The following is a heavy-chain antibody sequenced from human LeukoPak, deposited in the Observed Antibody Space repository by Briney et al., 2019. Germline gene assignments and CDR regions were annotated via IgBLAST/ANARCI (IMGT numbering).Heavy chain of an antibody. CDR3: AREAPFCGGDCYYY. Sequence: PSQTLSLTCTVPGGSISSGSYYWSWIRQPAGKGLEWIGRIYTSGSTNYNPSLKSRVTISVDTSKNQFSLKLSSVTAADTAVYYCAREAPFCGGDCYYYWGQGTLVTVSS. D-gene: IGHD2-21*01. CDR2: IYTSGST. CDR1: GGSISSGSYY. J-gene: IGHJ4*02. V-gene: IGHV4-61*02.